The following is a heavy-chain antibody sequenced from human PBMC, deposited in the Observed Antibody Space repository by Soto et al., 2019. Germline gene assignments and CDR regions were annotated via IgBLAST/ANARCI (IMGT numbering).Heavy chain of an antibody. CDR2: IYYSGST. J-gene: IGHJ4*02. CDR3: ARHPGYYDILTGYTTYYFDY. V-gene: IGHV4-59*08. D-gene: IGHD3-9*01. Sequence: ETLSLTCTVSGGSISSYYWSWIRQPPGKGLEWIGSIYYSGSTYYNPSLKSRVTISVDTSKNQFSLKLSSVTAADTAVYYCARHPGYYDILTGYTTYYFDYWGQGILVTVSS. CDR1: GGSISSYY.